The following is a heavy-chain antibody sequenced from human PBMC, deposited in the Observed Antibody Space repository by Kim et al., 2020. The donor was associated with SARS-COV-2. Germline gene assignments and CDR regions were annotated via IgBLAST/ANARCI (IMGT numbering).Heavy chain of an antibody. CDR1: GLTFSRYA. Sequence: GGSLRLSCATSGLTFSRYAMTWVRQAPGRGLEWVSYIRGGGGGTSYADSVKGRFTVSRDNSKNTLYLQMNSLGAEDTALYFCGRDPNGDYIGAFDMWGRGTMVTVSS. CDR2: IRGGGGGT. D-gene: IGHD4-17*01. J-gene: IGHJ3*02. CDR3: GRDPNGDYIGAFDM. V-gene: IGHV3-23*01.